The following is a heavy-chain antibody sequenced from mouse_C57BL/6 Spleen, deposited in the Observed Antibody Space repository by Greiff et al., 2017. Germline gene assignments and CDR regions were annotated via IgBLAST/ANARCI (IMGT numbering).Heavy chain of an antibody. V-gene: IGHV3-6*01. D-gene: IGHD1-1*02. Sequence: EVHLVESGPGLVKPSQSLSLTCSVTGYSITSGYYWNWIRQFPGNKLEWMGYISYDGSNNYNPSLKNRISITRDTSKNQFFLKLNSVTTEDTATYYCARDNGYLDYWGQGTTLTVSS. CDR3: ARDNGYLDY. CDR2: ISYDGSN. CDR1: GYSITSGYY. J-gene: IGHJ2*01.